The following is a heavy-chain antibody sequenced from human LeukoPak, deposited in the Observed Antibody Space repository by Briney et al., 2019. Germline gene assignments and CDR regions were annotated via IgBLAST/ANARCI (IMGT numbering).Heavy chain of an antibody. CDR2: VNPHNGAT. CDR1: GYTFSSSG. V-gene: IGHV1-18*01. CDR3: AIDYHYFGMDV. Sequence: ASVKVSCKASGYTFSSSGISWVRQAPGEGLEWMGWVNPHNGATSYSQKFQDRVTMTGDTSINTAYLELNRLGSDDSAIYYCAIDYHYFGMDVWGQGTTVTVSS. J-gene: IGHJ6*02.